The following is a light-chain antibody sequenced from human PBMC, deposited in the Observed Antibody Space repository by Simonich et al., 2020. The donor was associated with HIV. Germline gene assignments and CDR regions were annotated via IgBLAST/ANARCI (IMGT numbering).Light chain of an antibody. CDR2: AAS. Sequence: IQLTQSPSSLSASVGDRVTLTCRVSQGISNYLAWYQQKPGKVPKLLIYAASTLQSGVPSRFSGSGSGTDFTLTISGLQPEDVATYYCQKYNRHSTFGQGTKVEIK. CDR3: QKYNRHST. V-gene: IGKV1-27*01. J-gene: IGKJ1*01. CDR1: QGISNY.